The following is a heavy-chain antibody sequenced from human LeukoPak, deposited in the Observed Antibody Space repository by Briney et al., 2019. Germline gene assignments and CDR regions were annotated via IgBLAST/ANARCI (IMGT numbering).Heavy chain of an antibody. J-gene: IGHJ4*02. CDR3: AKQRNGYCSSTSCYANYFDY. V-gene: IGHV3-23*01. CDR2: ISGSGGSK. Sequence: GGSLRLSCAASGFTFSSYAMSWVRQAPGKGLEWVSAISGSGGSKCYADSVKGRFTISRDNSKNTLYLQMNSLRAEHTAVYYCAKQRNGYCSSTSCYANYFDYWGQGTLVTVSS. CDR1: GFTFSSYA. D-gene: IGHD2-2*03.